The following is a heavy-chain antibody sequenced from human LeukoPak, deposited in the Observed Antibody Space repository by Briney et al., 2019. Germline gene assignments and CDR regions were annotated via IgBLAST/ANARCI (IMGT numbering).Heavy chain of an antibody. CDR2: INPNSGGT. CDR1: GYTFTGYY. Sequence: ASVKVSCKASGYTFTGYYMHWVGQAPGQGLAWMGWINPNSGGTNYAQKFQGRVTMTRDTSISTAYMELSRLRSDDTAVYYCARARIAVAGTPWFDPWGQGTLVTVSS. V-gene: IGHV1-2*02. D-gene: IGHD6-19*01. CDR3: ARARIAVAGTPWFDP. J-gene: IGHJ5*02.